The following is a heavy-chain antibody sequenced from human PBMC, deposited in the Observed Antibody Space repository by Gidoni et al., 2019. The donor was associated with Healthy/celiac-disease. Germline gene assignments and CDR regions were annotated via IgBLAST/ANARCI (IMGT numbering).Heavy chain of an antibody. Sequence: EVQLVESGGGLVKPGGSLRLSCAASGFTFSTTWMSWVRQAPGKGLEWVGRSKIKTDGGTTDYAAHVKGRFTISRDDSKNTLYLQMNSLKTEDTAVYYCTTVGGSYGAPNFQHWGQGTLVTVSS. D-gene: IGHD1-26*01. CDR2: SKIKTDGGTT. CDR1: GFTFSTTW. CDR3: TTVGGSYGAPNFQH. J-gene: IGHJ1*01. V-gene: IGHV3-15*01.